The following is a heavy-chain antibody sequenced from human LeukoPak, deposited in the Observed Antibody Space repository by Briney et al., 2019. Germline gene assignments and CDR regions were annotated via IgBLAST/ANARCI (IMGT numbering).Heavy chain of an antibody. V-gene: IGHV6-1*01. D-gene: IGHD6-19*01. Sequence: SQTLSLTCAISGDSVSSNSAAWNWIRQSPSRGLEWLGRTYYRSKWYNEYAVSVKSRVTLNADTSKNQFSLQLNSVTPEDTAVYYCARQMAVAGKPFDYWGQGTLVTVSS. J-gene: IGHJ4*02. CDR2: TYYRSKWYN. CDR3: ARQMAVAGKPFDY. CDR1: GDSVSSNSAA.